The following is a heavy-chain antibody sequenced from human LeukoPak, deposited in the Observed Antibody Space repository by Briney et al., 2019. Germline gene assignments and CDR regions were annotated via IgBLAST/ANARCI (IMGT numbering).Heavy chain of an antibody. V-gene: IGHV3-43*02. J-gene: IGHJ5*02. Sequence: GGALRLSCAASGFTFDDYAMHWVRQAPGKGLEWVSLISGDSGSTYYADSEKGRFTISRDNSKNTLYLQMNSLRAEDTAVYYCAKYGAPFGELFGNWFDPWGQGTLVTVSS. D-gene: IGHD3-10*01. CDR3: AKYGAPFGELFGNWFDP. CDR2: ISGDSGST. CDR1: GFTFDDYA.